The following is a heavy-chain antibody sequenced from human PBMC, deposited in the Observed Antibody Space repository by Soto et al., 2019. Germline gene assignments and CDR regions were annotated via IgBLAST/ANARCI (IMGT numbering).Heavy chain of an antibody. Sequence: QVQLVESGGGVVQPGTSLRLSCAASGFTFKTHAMHWVRQAPGKGLEWMAVIAYDGNEKFYADSVTSRFTTSRDNTKNALYLLINTLRDEDPAVYYCGKDVGDYVPYYYGVDVWGQETTVTVSS. D-gene: IGHD3-10*02. CDR2: IAYDGNEK. V-gene: IGHV3-30*18. CDR1: GFTFKTHA. CDR3: GKDVGDYVPYYYGVDV. J-gene: IGHJ6*02.